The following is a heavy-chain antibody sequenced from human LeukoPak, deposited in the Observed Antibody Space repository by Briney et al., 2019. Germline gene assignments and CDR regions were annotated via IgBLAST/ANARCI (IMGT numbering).Heavy chain of an antibody. CDR1: GYTFTVYY. V-gene: IGHV1-2*02. J-gene: IGHJ4*02. CDR3: ARALSRTWTYIYFDY. CDR2: INPNSGGT. Sequence: GASVKVSCKASGYTFTVYYMHWLRQAPGQGLELKGWINPNSGGTNCAQKFQGRVTMTRDTSISTAYMELSRLRSDDTAVYYCARALSRTWTYIYFDYGGQGTLVTASS. D-gene: IGHD1-7*01.